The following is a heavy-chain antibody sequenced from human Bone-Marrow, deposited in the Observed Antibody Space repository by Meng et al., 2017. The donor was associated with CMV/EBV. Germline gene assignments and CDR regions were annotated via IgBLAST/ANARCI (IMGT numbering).Heavy chain of an antibody. Sequence: SETLSLTCTVSGGSISSSSYYWGWIRQPPGKGLEWIGSIYYSGSTYYNPSLKSRVTISVDTSKNQFSLKLSSVTAADTAVYYCARPSPPAESSTLYYYYGMDVWGQGTTVTFYS. CDR1: GGSISSSSYY. CDR2: IYYSGST. D-gene: IGHD6-13*01. CDR3: ARPSPPAESSTLYYYYGMDV. J-gene: IGHJ6*01. V-gene: IGHV4-39*01.